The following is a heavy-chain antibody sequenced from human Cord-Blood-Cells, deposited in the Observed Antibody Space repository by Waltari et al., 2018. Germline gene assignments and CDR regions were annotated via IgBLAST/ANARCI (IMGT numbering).Heavy chain of an antibody. D-gene: IGHD6-13*01. CDR3: ARVVRTDSSSNWFDP. CDR1: GGSFRGYY. V-gene: IGHV4-34*01. J-gene: IGHJ5*02. CDR2: INHSGST. Sequence: QVQLQQWGAGLLKPSETLSLTCAVYGGSFRGYYCSWIRQPPGKGLGWIGEINHSGSTNYNPSLKSRVTISVDTSKNQFSLKLSSVTAADTAVYYCARVVRTDSSSNWFDPWGQGTLVTVSS.